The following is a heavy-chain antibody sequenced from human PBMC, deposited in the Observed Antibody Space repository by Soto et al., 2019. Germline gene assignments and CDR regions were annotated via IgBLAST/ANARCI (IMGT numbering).Heavy chain of an antibody. D-gene: IGHD2-2*01. CDR1: GVSISSYY. CDR2: IYYSGST. Sequence: SETLSLTCTVSGVSISSYYWIWIRQPPGKGLEWIGYIYYSGSTNYNPSLKSRVTISVDTSKNQFSLKLSSVTAADTAVYYCAARLGYCSSTSCYWMEGYMDVWGKGTTVTVSS. V-gene: IGHV4-59*01. CDR3: AARLGYCSSTSCYWMEGYMDV. J-gene: IGHJ6*03.